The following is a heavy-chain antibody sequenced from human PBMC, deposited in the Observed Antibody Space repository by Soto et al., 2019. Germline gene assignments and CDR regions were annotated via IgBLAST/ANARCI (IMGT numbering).Heavy chain of an antibody. D-gene: IGHD1-7*01. Sequence: ASVKVSCKASGYTFTSYGISWVRQAPGQGLEWMGWISAYNGNTNYAQKLQGRVTMTTDTSTSTAYMELRSLRSDDTAVYYCARREITGTQYVWFDPWGQATRVTVSS. V-gene: IGHV1-18*01. CDR2: ISAYNGNT. J-gene: IGHJ5*02. CDR1: GYTFTSYG. CDR3: ARREITGTQYVWFDP.